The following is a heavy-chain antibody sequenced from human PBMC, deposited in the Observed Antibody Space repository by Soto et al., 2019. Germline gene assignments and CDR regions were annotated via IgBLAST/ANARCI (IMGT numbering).Heavy chain of an antibody. D-gene: IGHD3-16*01. Sequence: VQLVESGGGLVQPGGSLKLSCAASGFTFSASALHWVRQASGKGLEWVGHIKNKADNYATTYGASMKGRVTVSRDDSKNTSYLQMNSLKTEDTAVYYCVRRGGLLAEACDVWGEGTMVTVSS. CDR2: IKNKADNYAT. V-gene: IGHV3-73*01. J-gene: IGHJ3*01. CDR3: VRRGGLLAEACDV. CDR1: GFTFSASA.